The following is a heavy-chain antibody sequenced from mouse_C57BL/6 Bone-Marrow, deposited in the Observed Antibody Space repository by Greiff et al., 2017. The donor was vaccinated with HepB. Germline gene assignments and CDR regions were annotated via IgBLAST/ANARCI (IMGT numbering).Heavy chain of an antibody. Sequence: EVKVVESGGDLVKPGGSLKLSCAASGFTFSSYGMSWVRQTPDKRLEWVATISSGGSYTYYPDSVKGRFTISRDNAKNTLYLQMSSLKSEDTAMYYWARQTYYSNWGYYAMDYWGQGTSVTVSS. CDR3: ARQTYYSNWGYYAMDY. CDR1: GFTFSSYG. D-gene: IGHD2-5*01. V-gene: IGHV5-6*01. CDR2: ISSGGSYT. J-gene: IGHJ4*01.